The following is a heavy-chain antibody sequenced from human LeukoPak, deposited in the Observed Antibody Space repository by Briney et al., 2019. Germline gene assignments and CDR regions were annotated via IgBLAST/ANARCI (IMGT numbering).Heavy chain of an antibody. J-gene: IGHJ4*02. D-gene: IGHD1-26*01. CDR2: IYTSGST. Sequence: SETLSLTCTVSGGSISSYYWSWIRQPAGKGLEWIGRIYTSGSTNYNPSLKSRVTMSVDTSKNQFSLKLSSVTAADTAVYYCARESRFRYSGSXVKFETDYWGQGTLVTVSS. V-gene: IGHV4-4*07. CDR1: GGSISSYY. CDR3: ARESRFRYSGSXVKFETDY.